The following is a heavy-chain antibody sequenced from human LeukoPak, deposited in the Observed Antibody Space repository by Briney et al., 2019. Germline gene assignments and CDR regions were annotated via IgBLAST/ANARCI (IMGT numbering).Heavy chain of an antibody. CDR1: GFSLTTSGLG. J-gene: IGHJ5*02. Sequence: SGPTLVKPTQTLTLTCTVSGFSLTTSGLGVGWIRQPPAEALEWLALIELNDDKRYSTSLKTRLTITKETSKNQVVLTMTNMDPVDTATYYCALRPKAGLNWFDPWGKGTLVTVSS. V-gene: IGHV2-5*01. CDR3: ALRPKAGLNWFDP. CDR2: IELNDDK.